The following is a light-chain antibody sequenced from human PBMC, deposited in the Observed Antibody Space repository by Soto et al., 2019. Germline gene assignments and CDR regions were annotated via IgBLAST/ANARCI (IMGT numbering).Light chain of an antibody. CDR3: QQYYSTPRT. V-gene: IGKV3-15*01. Sequence: EIVMMQSPATLSVSPGERATLSCRASQSVSSNLAWYQQKPGQAPRLLIYGASTRATGIPARFSGSGSGTEFTLSISSLQSEDFAVYYCQQYYSTPRTFGQGTNVEIK. J-gene: IGKJ1*01. CDR1: QSVSSN. CDR2: GAS.